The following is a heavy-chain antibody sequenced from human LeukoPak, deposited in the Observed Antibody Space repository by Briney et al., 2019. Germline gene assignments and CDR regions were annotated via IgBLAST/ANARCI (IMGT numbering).Heavy chain of an antibody. CDR2: IRSRSNYI. J-gene: IGHJ4*02. Sequence: GSLELSCAASGFTFSSHSMNWVRQAPGKGLEWVSSIRSRSNYIYYADSVRGQFTISRDNAKNSLYLQMNSLRAEDTAVYYCAREESGSSGWYDYWGQGTLVTVSS. D-gene: IGHD6-19*01. CDR3: AREESGSSGWYDY. CDR1: GFTFSSHS. V-gene: IGHV3-21*01.